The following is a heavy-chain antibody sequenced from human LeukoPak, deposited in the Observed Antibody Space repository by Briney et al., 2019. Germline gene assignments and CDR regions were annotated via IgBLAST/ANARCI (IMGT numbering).Heavy chain of an antibody. Sequence: SETLSLTCAVSGGSISSGGSSWSWIRQPPGKGLEWIGYIYHSGSTYYNPSLKSRVTISVDRSKNQFSLKLSSVTAADTAVYYCASTSQYYYYYGMDVWGQGTTVTVSS. CDR3: ASTSQYYYYYGMDV. CDR1: GGSISSGGSS. CDR2: IYHSGST. J-gene: IGHJ6*02. V-gene: IGHV4-30-2*01.